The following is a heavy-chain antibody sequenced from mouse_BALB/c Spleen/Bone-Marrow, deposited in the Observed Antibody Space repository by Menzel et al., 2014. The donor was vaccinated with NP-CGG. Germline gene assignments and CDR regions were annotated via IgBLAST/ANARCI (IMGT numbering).Heavy chain of an antibody. Sequence: VQLVESGPGLVAPSQSLATTCTISGFSLTGYGVKWVRQPPGKGLEWLGEIWGDGSTDYNSALKSRLSISKDNSKSQVFLKMNSLQTDDTARYYCARDYGTGAMDYWGQGTSVTVSS. J-gene: IGHJ4*01. CDR2: IWGDGST. V-gene: IGHV2-6-7*01. CDR1: GFSLTGYG. CDR3: ARDYGTGAMDY. D-gene: IGHD1-1*01.